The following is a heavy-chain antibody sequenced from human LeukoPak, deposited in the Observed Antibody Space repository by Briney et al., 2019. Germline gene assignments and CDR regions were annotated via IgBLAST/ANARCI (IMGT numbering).Heavy chain of an antibody. D-gene: IGHD3-22*01. J-gene: IGHJ5*02. CDR1: GGSISSSSYY. V-gene: IGHV4-39*07. Sequence: SETLSLTCTVSGGSISSSSYYWGWIRQPPGKGLEWIGSIYYSGSTNYNPSLKSRVTISVDTSKNQFSLKLSSVTAADTAVYYCARDGSGYWNWFDPWGQGTLVTVSS. CDR2: IYYSGST. CDR3: ARDGSGYWNWFDP.